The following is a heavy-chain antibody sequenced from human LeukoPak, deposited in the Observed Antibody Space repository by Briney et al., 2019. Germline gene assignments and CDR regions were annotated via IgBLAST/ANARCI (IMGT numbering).Heavy chain of an antibody. Sequence: PGGSLRLSCAASGFTFSSYSMNWVRQAPGKGLEWVSSNSSSSSYIYYADSVKGRFTISRDNAKNSLYLQMNSLRAEDTAVYYCARDSNPPPSPFSGYSSSWSDYWGQGTLVTVSS. D-gene: IGHD6-13*01. CDR2: NSSSSSYI. V-gene: IGHV3-21*01. CDR1: GFTFSSYS. J-gene: IGHJ4*02. CDR3: ARDSNPPPSPFSGYSSSWSDY.